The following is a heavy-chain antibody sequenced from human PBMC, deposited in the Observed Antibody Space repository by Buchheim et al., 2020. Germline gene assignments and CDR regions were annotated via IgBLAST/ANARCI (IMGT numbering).Heavy chain of an antibody. CDR1: GYTFTGYY. CDR2: INPNSGGT. CDR3: ARSPAYCGGDCYFDY. V-gene: IGHV1-2*04. J-gene: IGHJ4*02. Sequence: QVQLVQSGAEVKKPGASVKVSCKASGYTFTGYYMHWVRQAPGQGLEWMGWINPNSGGTNYAQKFQGWVTITRDPSITTSYMELSRLRSDDTAVYYCARSPAYCGGDCYFDYWGQGTL. D-gene: IGHD2-21*02.